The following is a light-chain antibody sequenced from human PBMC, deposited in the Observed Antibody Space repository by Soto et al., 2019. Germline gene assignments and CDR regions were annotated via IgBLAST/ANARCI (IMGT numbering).Light chain of an antibody. J-gene: IGKJ5*01. CDR3: QQYYTTPWA. Sequence: DIVMTQSPASLAVSLGERATINCKSSQSVLYSANNENYLAWYQQKPGHPPKLLIYWASTRESGVPDRFSGSGSRTDFTLTISSLQAEDVALYYCQQYYTTPWAFGQGT. V-gene: IGKV4-1*01. CDR1: QSVLYSANNENY. CDR2: WAS.